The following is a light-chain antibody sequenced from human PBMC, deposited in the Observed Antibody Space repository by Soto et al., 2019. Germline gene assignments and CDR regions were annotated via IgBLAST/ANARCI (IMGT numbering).Light chain of an antibody. V-gene: IGLV2-8*01. CDR2: AVV. CDR3: SSYAGSSNG. J-gene: IGLJ1*01. CDR1: KNDIGVYDF. Sequence: QSVLTQPPSASGSPGQSVTISCTGTKNDIGVYDFVSWYQHHPGKAPRLTIYAVVKRAPGVPDRLSGSKSGNKASLTVSGLQAADEAAYYCSSYAGSSNGLGTGNKVTVL.